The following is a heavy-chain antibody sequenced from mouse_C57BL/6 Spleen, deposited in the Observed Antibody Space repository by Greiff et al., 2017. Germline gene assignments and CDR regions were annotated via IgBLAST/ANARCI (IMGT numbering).Heavy chain of an antibody. J-gene: IGHJ4*01. V-gene: IGHV2-2*01. CDR1: GFSLTTYG. CDR3: ARSWSKYYALDY. CDR2: IRSGGST. Sequence: VKLVESGPGLVQPSQSLSITCTVSGFSLTTYGVHWVRQSPGKGLEWLGVIRSGGSTDNNAALISRLSISKDNSKSQVFFKMISLQADDTAIYYCARSWSKYYALDYWGQGTTVTVSS.